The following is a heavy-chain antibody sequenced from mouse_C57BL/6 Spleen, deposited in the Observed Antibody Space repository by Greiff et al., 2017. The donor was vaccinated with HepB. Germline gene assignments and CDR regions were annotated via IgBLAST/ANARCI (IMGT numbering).Heavy chain of an antibody. V-gene: IGHV1-82*01. CDR3: ARSRGTSGTPFAY. CDR2: IYPGDGDT. J-gene: IGHJ3*01. Sequence: VQLQQSGPELVKPGASVKISCKASGYAFSSSWMNWVKQRPGKGLEWIGRIYPGDGDTNYNGKFKGKATLTADKSSSTAYMQLSSLTSEDSAVYFCARSRGTSGTPFAYWGQGTLVTVSA. CDR1: GYAFSSSW. D-gene: IGHD4-1*01.